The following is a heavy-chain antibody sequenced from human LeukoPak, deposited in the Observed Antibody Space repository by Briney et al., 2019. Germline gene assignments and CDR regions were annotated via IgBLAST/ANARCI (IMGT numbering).Heavy chain of an antibody. D-gene: IGHD6-19*01. V-gene: IGHV3-23*01. Sequence: GGSLRLSCAASGFTFSSYAMSWVRQAPGKGLEWVSAISGSGGSTYYADSVKGRFTISRDNSKNTLYLQMNGLRAEDTAVYYCAKDGYSSGWYFDYWGQGTLVTVSS. J-gene: IGHJ4*02. CDR3: AKDGYSSGWYFDY. CDR2: ISGSGGST. CDR1: GFTFSSYA.